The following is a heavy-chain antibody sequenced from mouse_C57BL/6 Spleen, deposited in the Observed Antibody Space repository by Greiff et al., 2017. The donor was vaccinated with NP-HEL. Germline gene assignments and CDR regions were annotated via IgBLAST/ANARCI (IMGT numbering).Heavy chain of an antibody. CDR1: GFTFSDYY. CDR3: ARRLDWYFDV. V-gene: IGHV5-16*02. J-gene: IGHJ1*03. CDR2: INYDGSST. Sequence: EVKLVESEGGLVQPGSSMKLSCTASGFTFSDYYMAWVRQVPEKGLEWVANINYDGSSTYYLDSLKSRFIISRDNAKNILYLQMSSLKSEDTATYYCARRLDWYFDVWGTGTTVTVSS.